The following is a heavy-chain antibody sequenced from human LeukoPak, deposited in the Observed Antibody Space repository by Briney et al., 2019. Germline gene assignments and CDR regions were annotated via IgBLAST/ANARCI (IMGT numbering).Heavy chain of an antibody. V-gene: IGHV3-21*01. Sequence: GGSLRLSCAASGFTFSSYSMNWARQAPGKGLEWVSSISSSSSYIYYADSVKGRFTISRDNAKNSLYLQMNSLRAEDTAVYYCASLKPLVGVDDAFDIWGQGTMVTVSS. CDR3: ASLKPLVGVDDAFDI. CDR2: ISSSSSYI. D-gene: IGHD1-26*01. J-gene: IGHJ3*02. CDR1: GFTFSSYS.